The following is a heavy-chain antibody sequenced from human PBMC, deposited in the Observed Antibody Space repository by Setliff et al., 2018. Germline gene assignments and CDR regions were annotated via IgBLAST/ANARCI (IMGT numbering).Heavy chain of an antibody. D-gene: IGHD2-21*02. Sequence: KPSETLSLTYTVSGYSISSGYIWGWIRQPPGKGLEWVGNIGHTGSINYNPSLKSRLTISRDTSKNQVSLKLNSVTATDTAVYYCARDLGHGGDSDYWGQGILVTVS. CDR2: IGHTGSI. CDR1: GYSISSGYI. J-gene: IGHJ4*02. CDR3: ARDLGHGGDSDY. V-gene: IGHV4-38-2*02.